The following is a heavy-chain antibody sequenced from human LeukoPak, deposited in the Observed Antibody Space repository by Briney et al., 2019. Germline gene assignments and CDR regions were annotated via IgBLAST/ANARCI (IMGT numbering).Heavy chain of an antibody. CDR3: ARGSPTADYYDSSGRRTYYFDY. J-gene: IGHJ4*02. Sequence: SETLSLTCAVYGGSFSGYYWSWIRQPPGKGLEWIWEINHSESTNYNPSLKSRVTISVDTSKNQFSLKLSSVTAADTAVYYCARGSPTADYYDSSGRRTYYFDYWGQGTLVTVSS. CDR1: GGSFSGYY. CDR2: INHSEST. V-gene: IGHV4-34*01. D-gene: IGHD3-22*01.